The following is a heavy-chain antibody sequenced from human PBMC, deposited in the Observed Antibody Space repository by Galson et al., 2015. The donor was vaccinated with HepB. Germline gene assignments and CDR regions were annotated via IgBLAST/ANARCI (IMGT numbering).Heavy chain of an antibody. CDR2: IIPIFGTA. D-gene: IGHD3-3*01. CDR3: ASAYYDFWSGYYGRMDY. V-gene: IGHV1-69*13. Sequence: SVKVSCKASGGTFSSYAISWVRQAPGQGLEWMGGIIPIFGTANYAQKFQGRVTITADESTSTAYMELSSLRSEDTAVYYCASAYYDFWSGYYGRMDYWGQGTLVTVSS. CDR1: GGTFSSYA. J-gene: IGHJ4*02.